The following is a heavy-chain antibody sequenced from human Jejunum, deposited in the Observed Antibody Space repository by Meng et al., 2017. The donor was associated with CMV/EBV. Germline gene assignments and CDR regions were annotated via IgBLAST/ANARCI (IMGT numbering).Heavy chain of an antibody. J-gene: IGHJ4*02. D-gene: IGHD6-19*01. CDR1: GGSFSSYF. Sequence: QVQLQQGGAGLLKPSETLSLTCGVYGGSFSSYFWGWIRQPPGKGLEWIANIDYTGTTYYNPSLKSRVTISRDTSKNQFSLKLNSVTAADTAVYYCARVPPSGNYRFDYWGQGTLVTVSS. V-gene: IGHV4-34*01. CDR3: ARVPPSGNYRFDY. CDR2: IDYTGTT.